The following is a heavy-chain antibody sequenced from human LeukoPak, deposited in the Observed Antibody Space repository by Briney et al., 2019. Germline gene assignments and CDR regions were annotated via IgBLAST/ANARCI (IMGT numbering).Heavy chain of an antibody. CDR3: AREGGITTVIRYYYYMDV. J-gene: IGHJ6*03. V-gene: IGHV3-20*01. D-gene: IGHD4-17*01. Sequence: GGSLRLSCAASGFTFDDYGMSWVRQAPGKGLEWVSGINWNGGSTGYADSVKGRFTISRDNAKNSLYLQMNSLRAEDTALYHCAREGGITTVIRYYYYMDVWGKGTTVTVSS. CDR1: GFTFDDYG. CDR2: INWNGGST.